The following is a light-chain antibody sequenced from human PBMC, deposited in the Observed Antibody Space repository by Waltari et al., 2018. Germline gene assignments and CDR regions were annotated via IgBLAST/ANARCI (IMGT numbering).Light chain of an antibody. J-gene: IGLJ3*02. V-gene: IGLV1-47*01. CDR1: SSNIGSSH. Sequence: QSVLTPPPSASGTPGHRVTISCSGSSSNIGSSHVYWSQQLPGTAPKLLIYRSNQRPSGVPDRFSGSKSGTSASLAISGLRSEDEADYYCAAWDDSLSVNWVFGGGTKLTVL. CDR2: RSN. CDR3: AAWDDSLSVNWV.